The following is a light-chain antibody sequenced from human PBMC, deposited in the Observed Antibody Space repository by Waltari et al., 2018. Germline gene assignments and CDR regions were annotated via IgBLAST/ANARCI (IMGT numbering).Light chain of an antibody. CDR2: ENT. CDR3: GTWDRSLTAVV. V-gene: IGLV1-51*01. Sequence: QSVLTQPPSVSAAPGQTVTISCSGSSSNIGVSDVYWYQQFPGTAPKVVRDENTGRPSGPPARFSGSKSAPSATLGITGLQTGDEADYYCGTWDRSLTAVVFGGGTKVTVL. J-gene: IGLJ2*01. CDR1: SSNIGVSD.